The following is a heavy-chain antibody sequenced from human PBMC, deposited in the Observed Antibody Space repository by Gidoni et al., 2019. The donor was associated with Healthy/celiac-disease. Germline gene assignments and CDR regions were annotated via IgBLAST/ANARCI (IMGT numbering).Heavy chain of an antibody. J-gene: IGHJ4*02. D-gene: IGHD6-6*01. CDR1: GFTFSSYA. Sequence: QVQLVESGGGVVQPGRSLRLSCAAPGFTFSSYAMHWVRQVPGKGLEWVAVLSYDRSNKYYADSVEGRFTISGDNSKNTLYLQMNSLRAEDTAVYYCARAAIAARAEAGYYFDYWGQGTLVTVSS. V-gene: IGHV3-30-3*01. CDR3: ARAAIAARAEAGYYFDY. CDR2: LSYDRSNK.